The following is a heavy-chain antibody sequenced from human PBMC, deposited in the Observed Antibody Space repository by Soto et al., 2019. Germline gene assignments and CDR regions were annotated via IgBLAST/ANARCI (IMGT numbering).Heavy chain of an antibody. Sequence: GASVKVSWKASGYTFTSYDINWVRQATGQGLEWLGWMNPNSGNTGYAQKFQGRVTMTRNTSMSTAYMELSSLRSEDTAVYYCARALAAAGLSYYYYYYYVDVWGKATTVSVSS. J-gene: IGHJ6*03. V-gene: IGHV1-8*01. D-gene: IGHD6-13*01. CDR1: GYTFTSYD. CDR2: MNPNSGNT. CDR3: ARALAAAGLSYYYYYYYVDV.